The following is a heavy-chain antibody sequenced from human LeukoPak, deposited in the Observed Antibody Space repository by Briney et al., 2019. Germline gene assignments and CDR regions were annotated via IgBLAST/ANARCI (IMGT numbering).Heavy chain of an antibody. CDR1: GYTLTELS. CDR2: SDPEDGET. D-gene: IGHD5-24*01. CDR3: ATEPRVADGDTPDFDY. J-gene: IGHJ4*02. Sequence: ASVKVSCKVSGYTLTELSMHWVRQAPGKGLEWMGGSDPEDGETIYAQKFQGRVTMTEDTSTDTAYMELSSLTSEYTAVYYCATEPRVADGDTPDFDYWGQGTLVTVSS. V-gene: IGHV1-24*01.